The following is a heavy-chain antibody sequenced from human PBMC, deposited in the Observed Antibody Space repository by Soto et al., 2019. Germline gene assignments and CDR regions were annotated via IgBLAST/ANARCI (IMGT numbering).Heavy chain of an antibody. J-gene: IGHJ3*02. D-gene: IGHD3-22*01. CDR1: GGSISTYY. V-gene: IGHV4-59*01. Sequence: QVQLQESGPGLVKPSETLSLTCTVSGGSISTYYWNWIRQPPVKGLECMGYIDYSGSTNYNPSLKGRVTISVDTSKNQCSLTLISVTAADTAVYSCARGRRSSGRHDALDIWGQGTMVPVSS. CDR3: ARGRRSSGRHDALDI. CDR2: IDYSGST.